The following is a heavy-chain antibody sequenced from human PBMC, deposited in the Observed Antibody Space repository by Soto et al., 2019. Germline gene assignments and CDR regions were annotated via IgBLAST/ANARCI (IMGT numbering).Heavy chain of an antibody. V-gene: IGHV4-59*01. CDR3: ARGRGGTYDAFDI. J-gene: IGHJ3*02. Sequence: TLSLTCNVSGGSLTTYFWSWIRQPPGKGLEWIGYIFYSGTTNYNPSLKSRVTMSIDTSRNRFALKLTSLTAADSAVYYCARGRGGTYDAFDIWGQGTMVTVSS. CDR2: IFYSGTT. CDR1: GGSLTTYF. D-gene: IGHD1-26*01.